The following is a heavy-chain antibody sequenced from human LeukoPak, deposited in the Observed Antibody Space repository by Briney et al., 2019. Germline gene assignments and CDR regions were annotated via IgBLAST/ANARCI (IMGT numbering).Heavy chain of an antibody. V-gene: IGHV3-23*01. D-gene: IGHD3-3*01. CDR2: ISGSGGST. J-gene: IGHJ4*02. CDR3: AKVEVGNYDFWSGYYFLY. Sequence: GGSLRLSCAASGFTFSSYAMSWVRQAPGKGLEWVSAISGSGGSTYYADSVEGRFTISRDNSKNTLYLQMNSLRAEDTAVYYCAKVEVGNYDFWSGYYFLYWGQGTLVTVSS. CDR1: GFTFSSYA.